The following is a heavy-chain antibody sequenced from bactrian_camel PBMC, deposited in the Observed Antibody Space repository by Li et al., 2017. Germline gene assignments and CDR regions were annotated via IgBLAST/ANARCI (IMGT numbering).Heavy chain of an antibody. J-gene: IGHJ4*01. CDR1: GFTFSNYG. Sequence: VQLVESGGGLVQPGGSLRLSCAASGFTFSNYGLSWVRQAPGKGLEWVSGINSGSYSIYYADSVQGRFTISRDNAKSTVYLQMNSLKTEDMAMHYCANANYLVPHNCWSQGTQVTVS. CDR2: INSGSYSI. CDR3: ANANYLVPHNC. V-gene: IGHV3S40*01. D-gene: IGHD2*01.